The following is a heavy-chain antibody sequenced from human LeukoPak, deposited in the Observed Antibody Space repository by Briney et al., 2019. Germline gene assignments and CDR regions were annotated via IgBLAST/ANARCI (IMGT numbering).Heavy chain of an antibody. CDR1: GFTFVSYA. CDR3: AKHRAEPRYGDFFY. V-gene: IGHV3-23*01. D-gene: IGHD4-17*01. J-gene: IGHJ4*02. Sequence: GGSLRLSCAASGFTFVSYAMTWVRQAPGKGLEWVSTISGSGGSTYYGDSVKGRFTISRDNSKNTLYLQMNSLRAEDTAVYYCAKHRAEPRYGDFFYWGQGTPVSVSS. CDR2: ISGSGGST.